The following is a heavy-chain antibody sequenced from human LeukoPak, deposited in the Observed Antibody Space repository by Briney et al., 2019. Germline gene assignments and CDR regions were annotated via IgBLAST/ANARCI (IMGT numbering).Heavy chain of an antibody. CDR2: ISGSGGIT. D-gene: IGHD3-22*01. CDR3: AKRNGYDSSGYPFDY. V-gene: IGHV3-23*01. J-gene: IGHJ4*02. CDR1: GFTFSSYA. Sequence: GGSLRLSCAASGFTFSSYAMSWVRQAPGKGLECVSAISGSGGITFYADSVKGRYTISRDNSKNTLYLRMNSLRAEDTAVYYCAKRNGYDSSGYPFDYWGQGTLVTVSS.